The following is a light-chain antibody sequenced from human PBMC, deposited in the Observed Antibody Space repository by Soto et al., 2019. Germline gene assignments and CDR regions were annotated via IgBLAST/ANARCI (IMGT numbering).Light chain of an antibody. J-gene: IGLJ2*01. CDR1: SSDVGGYNY. Sequence: QSALTQPASVSGSPGQSITISCTGTSSDVGGYNYVSWYQQHPGKAPKLMIYEVSNRPSGVSNRFSGSKSGNTASLTISGRQSEDEAEYYCSSYTSSSTPVVFGGGTKLTVL. V-gene: IGLV2-14*01. CDR2: EVS. CDR3: SSYTSSSTPVV.